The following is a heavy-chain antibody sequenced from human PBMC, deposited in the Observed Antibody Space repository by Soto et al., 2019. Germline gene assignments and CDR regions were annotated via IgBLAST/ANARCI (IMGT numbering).Heavy chain of an antibody. D-gene: IGHD3-9*01. V-gene: IGHV1-69*08. CDR1: GGTFSSYT. Sequence: QVQLVQSGAEVKKPGSSVKVSCKASGGTFSSYTISWVRQAPGQGLEWMGRIIPILGIANYAQKFQGRVTITADKSTSTAYMELSSLRSEDSAVYYCARETYYDILTGYSNQNNWFDPSGQETLVTVSS. CDR3: ARETYYDILTGYSNQNNWFDP. J-gene: IGHJ5*02. CDR2: IIPILGIA.